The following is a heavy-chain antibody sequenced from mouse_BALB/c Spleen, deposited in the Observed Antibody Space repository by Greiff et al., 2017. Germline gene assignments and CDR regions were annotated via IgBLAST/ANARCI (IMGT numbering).Heavy chain of an antibody. J-gene: IGHJ3*01. CDR3: ARDTKTRYGNSAGFAY. D-gene: IGHD2-10*02. CDR1: GFTFSDYY. Sequence: EVQLVESGGGLVKPGGSLKLSCAASGFTFSDYYMYWVRQTPEKRLEWVATISDGGSYTYYPDSVTGRFTISRDNAKNNLYLQMSSLKSEDTAMYYCARDTKTRYGNSAGFAYWGQGTLVTVSA. V-gene: IGHV5-4*02. CDR2: ISDGGSYT.